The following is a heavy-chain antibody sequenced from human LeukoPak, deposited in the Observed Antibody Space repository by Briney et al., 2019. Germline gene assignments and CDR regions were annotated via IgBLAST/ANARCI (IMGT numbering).Heavy chain of an antibody. J-gene: IGHJ3*02. CDR2: IYSGGTT. CDR1: GFTVSSNY. D-gene: IGHD7-27*01. V-gene: IGHV3-66*01. Sequence: PGGSLRLSCTACGFTVSSNYMSWVRQAPAKGLECVSVIYSGGTTYYADSVKGRFTISRDNSKKTLYLQMNSLRAEDTAVYYCARETGDDAFDIWGQGTMVTVSS. CDR3: ARETGDDAFDI.